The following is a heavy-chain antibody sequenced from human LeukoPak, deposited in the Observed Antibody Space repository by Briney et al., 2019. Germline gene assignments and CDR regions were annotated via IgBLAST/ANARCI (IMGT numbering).Heavy chain of an antibody. CDR3: AKDQCTRTSCDGFPGY. V-gene: IGHV3-30*02. Sequence: GGSLRLSCAASGFTFSSYGMHWVRQAPGKGLEWVAFIHFDGSTKYSGDSVKGRFTISRDNSKNTLYLQMNSLRPEDTAVYYCAKDQCTRTSCDGFPGYLGQGSPVTVSS. J-gene: IGHJ4*02. CDR1: GFTFSSYG. CDR2: IHFDGSTK. D-gene: IGHD2-2*01.